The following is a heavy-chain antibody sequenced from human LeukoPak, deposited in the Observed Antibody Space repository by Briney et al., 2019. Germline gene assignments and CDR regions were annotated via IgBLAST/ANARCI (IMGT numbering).Heavy chain of an antibody. CDR2: IYYSGST. Sequence: SETLFLTCTVSGGSISSYYWSWIRQPPGKGLEWIGYIYYSGSTNYNPSLKSRVTISVDTSKNQFSLKLSSVTAADTAVYYCARPDFSSYGAFDIWGQGTMVTVSS. J-gene: IGHJ3*02. V-gene: IGHV4-59*01. D-gene: IGHD6-6*01. CDR1: GGSISSYY. CDR3: ARPDFSSYGAFDI.